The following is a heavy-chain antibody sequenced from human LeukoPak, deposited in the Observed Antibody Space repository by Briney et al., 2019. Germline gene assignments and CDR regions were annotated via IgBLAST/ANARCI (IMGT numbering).Heavy chain of an antibody. D-gene: IGHD3-9*01. Sequence: PSETLSLTCAVYGGSFSGYYWSWIRQPPGKGLEWIGEINHSGSTNYNPSLKSRVTISVDTSKNQFSLKLSSVTAADTAVYYCARGRYFDWRAKSLFDYWGQGTLVTVSS. CDR1: GGSFSGYY. J-gene: IGHJ4*02. CDR2: INHSGST. CDR3: ARGRYFDWRAKSLFDY. V-gene: IGHV4-34*01.